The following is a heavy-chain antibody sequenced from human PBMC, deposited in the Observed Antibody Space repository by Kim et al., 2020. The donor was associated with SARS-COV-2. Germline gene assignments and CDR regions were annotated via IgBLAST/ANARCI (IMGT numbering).Heavy chain of an antibody. CDR2: ISSSSSYI. Sequence: GGSLRLSCAASGFTFSSYSMNWVRQAPGKGLEWVSSISSSSSYIYYADSVKGRFTISRDNAKNSLYLQMNSLRAEDTAVYYCARDDGTTGSGIDYWGQGTLVTVSS. V-gene: IGHV3-21*01. J-gene: IGHJ4*02. D-gene: IGHD1-7*01. CDR1: GFTFSSYS. CDR3: ARDDGTTGSGIDY.